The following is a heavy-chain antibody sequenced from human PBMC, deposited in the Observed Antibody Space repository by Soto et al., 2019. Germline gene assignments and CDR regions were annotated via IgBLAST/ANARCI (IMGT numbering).Heavy chain of an antibody. CDR3: ARGIVYYDVGSKPRLLNWFDP. V-gene: IGHV1-18*01. CDR2: ISAYNGNT. D-gene: IGHD3-3*01. CDR1: GYTFTSYG. Sequence: QVQLVQSGAEVKKPGASVKVSCKASGYTFTSYGISWVRQAPGQGLEWMGWISAYNGNTNYAQKLQGRVTMTTDTAPSTAYMELSILRSDDTAVYYCARGIVYYDVGSKPRLLNWFDPWGQGTLVTVSS. J-gene: IGHJ5*02.